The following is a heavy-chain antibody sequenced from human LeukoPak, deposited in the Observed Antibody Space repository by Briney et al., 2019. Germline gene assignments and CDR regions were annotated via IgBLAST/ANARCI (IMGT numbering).Heavy chain of an antibody. CDR3: TTEGVAGTLGGYYYYGMDV. CDR2: IKSKTDGGTI. Sequence: GGSLRLSCAASGFTFSNDWMNWVRQAPGKGLEWVGRIKSKTDGGTIDYAAPVKGRFTISRDDSKNTLYLQMNSLKTEDTAVYYCTTEGVAGTLGGYYYYGMDVWGQGPTVTVS. V-gene: IGHV3-15*07. D-gene: IGHD6-19*01. J-gene: IGHJ6*02. CDR1: GFTFSNDW.